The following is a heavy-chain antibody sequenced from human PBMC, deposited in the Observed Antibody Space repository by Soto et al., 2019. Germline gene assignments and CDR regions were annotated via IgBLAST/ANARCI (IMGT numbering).Heavy chain of an antibody. D-gene: IGHD3-22*01. CDR1: GFTFSSYG. V-gene: IGHV3-30*18. J-gene: IGHJ4*02. CDR2: ISYDGSNK. Sequence: GGSLRLSCAASGFTFSSYGMHWVRQAPGKGLEWVAVISYDGSNKYYADSVKGRFTISRDNSKNTLYLQMNSLRTEDTAVYYCAKDTYYHDSSGYYVFDYWGQGTLVTVSS. CDR3: AKDTYYHDSSGYYVFDY.